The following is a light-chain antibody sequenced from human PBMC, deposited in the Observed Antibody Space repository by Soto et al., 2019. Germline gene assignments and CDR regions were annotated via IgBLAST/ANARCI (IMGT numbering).Light chain of an antibody. V-gene: IGKV3-11*01. CDR3: QQRSNWPIT. CDR1: QSVSSN. J-gene: IGKJ5*01. Sequence: EIVMRQSPATLSVSPGERATLTCRASQSVSSNLAWYQQKPGQAPRLLIYDASNRATGIPARLSGSGSGTDFTLTISSLEPEDFAVYYCQQRSNWPITFGQGTRLEIK. CDR2: DAS.